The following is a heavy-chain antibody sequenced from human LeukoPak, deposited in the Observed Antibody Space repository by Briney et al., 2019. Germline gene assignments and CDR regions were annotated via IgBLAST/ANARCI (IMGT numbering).Heavy chain of an antibody. CDR1: GFSFRSYA. CDR2: ISYDGSNN. Sequence: GGSLRLSCAASGFSFRSYAMHWVRQAPGKGLEWVAVISYDGSNNYYAESVKGRFIISRDNSKNTLYLQMNSLRGEDTAVYYCVREPGNSAHYGMDVWGQGTTVTVSS. V-gene: IGHV3-30-3*01. D-gene: IGHD4-23*01. CDR3: VREPGNSAHYGMDV. J-gene: IGHJ6*02.